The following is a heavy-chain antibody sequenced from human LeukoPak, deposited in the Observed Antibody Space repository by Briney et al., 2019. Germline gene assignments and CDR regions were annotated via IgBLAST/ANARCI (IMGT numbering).Heavy chain of an antibody. J-gene: IGHJ3*02. V-gene: IGHV4-38-2*01. D-gene: IGHD2-2*02. CDR1: GYSISSGYY. Sequence: PSETLSLTCAVSGYSISSGYYWGWIRQPPGKGLEWIGSIYHSGSTYYNPSLKSRVTISVDTSKNQFSLKLSSVTVADTAVYYCARASPDCSSTSCYTGGAFDIWGQGTMVTVSS. CDR2: IYHSGST. CDR3: ARASPDCSSTSCYTGGAFDI.